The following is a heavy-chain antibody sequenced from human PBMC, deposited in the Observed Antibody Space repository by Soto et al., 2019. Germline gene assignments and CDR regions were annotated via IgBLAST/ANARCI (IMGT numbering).Heavy chain of an antibody. J-gene: IGHJ4*02. CDR3: ARQIYDSDTGPNFQYYFDS. CDR1: GYSFAGYW. D-gene: IGHD3-22*01. V-gene: IGHV5-10-1*01. CDR2: IDPSDSQT. Sequence: GESLKISCKGSGYSFAGYWITWVRQKPGKGLEWMGRIDPSDSQTYYSPSFRGHVTISATKSITTVFLQWSSLRASDTAMYYCARQIYDSDTGPNFQYYFDSWGQGTPVAVSS.